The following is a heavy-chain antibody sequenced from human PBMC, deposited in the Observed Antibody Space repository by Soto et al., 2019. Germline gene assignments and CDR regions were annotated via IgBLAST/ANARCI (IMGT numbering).Heavy chain of an antibody. Sequence: SETLSLTCNVSGGSISTNYWSWIRLPAGKGLEWIGHIHSSGSTNYNPSLKSRVTMSVDTSKNQFSLKLSSVTAADTAVYYCARGGSGYRFAYWGQGNLVTVSS. J-gene: IGHJ4*02. V-gene: IGHV4-4*07. CDR2: IHSSGST. CDR1: GGSISTNY. CDR3: ARGGSGYRFAY. D-gene: IGHD3-22*01.